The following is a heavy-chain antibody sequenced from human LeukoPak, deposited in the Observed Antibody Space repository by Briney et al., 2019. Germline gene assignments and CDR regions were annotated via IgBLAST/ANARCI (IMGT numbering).Heavy chain of an antibody. Sequence: GGSLRLSCAASGFTFSDYYISWVRQAPGKGLEWVAVISYDGSNKYYADSVKGRFTIPRDNSKNTLYLQMNSLRAEDTAVYYCARDLNGGYEAFDYWGQGTLVTVSS. D-gene: IGHD5-12*01. CDR3: ARDLNGGYEAFDY. J-gene: IGHJ4*02. V-gene: IGHV3-30-3*01. CDR2: ISYDGSNK. CDR1: GFTFSDYY.